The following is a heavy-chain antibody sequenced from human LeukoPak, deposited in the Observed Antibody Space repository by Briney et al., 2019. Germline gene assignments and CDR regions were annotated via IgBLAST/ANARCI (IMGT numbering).Heavy chain of an antibody. J-gene: IGHJ4*02. CDR1: GFTFSSYA. D-gene: IGHD5-18*01. V-gene: IGHV3-30*04. CDR2: ISYDGSNK. Sequence: GRSLRLSCEVSGFTFSSYAMHWVRQAPGKGLEWVAVISYDGSNKYYADSVKGRFTISRDSSKNTLYLQMNSLRAEDTAVYYCARDTAMDIWGQGTLVTVSS. CDR3: ARDTAMDI.